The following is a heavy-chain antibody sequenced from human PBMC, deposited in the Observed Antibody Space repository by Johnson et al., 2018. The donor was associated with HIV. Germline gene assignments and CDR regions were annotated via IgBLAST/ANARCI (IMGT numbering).Heavy chain of an antibody. Sequence: VQLVESGGGLVQSGGSLRLSCAASGFTFSNYVMSWVRQAPGKGLEWVSSITGSGGSTYYADSVKGRFTISRDNAKNSLYLQMNSLRAEDTALYYCATWDEASRSAADCAIWGQETMVTVSS. J-gene: IGHJ3*02. D-gene: IGHD6-6*01. CDR3: ATWDEASRSAADCAI. CDR1: GFTFSNYV. V-gene: IGHV3-23*04. CDR2: ITGSGGST.